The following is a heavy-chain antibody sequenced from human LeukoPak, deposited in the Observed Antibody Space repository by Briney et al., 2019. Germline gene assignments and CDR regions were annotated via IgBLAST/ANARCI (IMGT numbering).Heavy chain of an antibody. CDR1: GYTFTAYY. J-gene: IGHJ4*02. D-gene: IGHD3-10*01. CDR2: INPNSGGT. CDR3: ARDHSYYDSGSYSNVDY. V-gene: IGHV1-2*02. Sequence: ASVKVSCKASGYTFTAYYIHWVRQAPGQGLEWMGWINPNSGGTNYAQKIQGRVTMTRDTSSSTAYMELSRLRSDDTAVYYCARDHSYYDSGSYSNVDYWGQGTLVTVSS.